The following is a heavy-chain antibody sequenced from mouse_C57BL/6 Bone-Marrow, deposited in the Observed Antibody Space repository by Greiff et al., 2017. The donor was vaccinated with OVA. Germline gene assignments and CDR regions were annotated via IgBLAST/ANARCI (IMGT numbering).Heavy chain of an antibody. D-gene: IGHD2-4*01. Sequence: EVKLQESGGGLVKPGGSLKLSCAASGFTFSSYAMSWVRQTPEKRLEWVATISDGGSYTYYPDNVKGRFTISRDNAKNNLYLQMSHLKSEDTAMYYCARAFYYEGLYAMDYWGQGTSVTVSS. CDR2: ISDGGSYT. CDR3: ARAFYYEGLYAMDY. J-gene: IGHJ4*01. V-gene: IGHV5-4*03. CDR1: GFTFSSYA.